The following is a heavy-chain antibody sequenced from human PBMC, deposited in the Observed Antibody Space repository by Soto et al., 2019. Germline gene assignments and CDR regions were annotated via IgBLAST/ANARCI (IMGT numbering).Heavy chain of an antibody. CDR1: GGSFSGYY. J-gene: IGHJ4*02. Sequence: SETLSLTCAVDGGSFSGYYWSWIRQPPGKGLEWIGEINHSGSTNYNPSLKSRVTISVDTSKNQFSLKLSSVTAADTAVYYCARGVTTVTTFDYWGQGTLVTVSS. CDR3: ARGVTTVTTFDY. D-gene: IGHD4-17*01. CDR2: INHSGST. V-gene: IGHV4-34*01.